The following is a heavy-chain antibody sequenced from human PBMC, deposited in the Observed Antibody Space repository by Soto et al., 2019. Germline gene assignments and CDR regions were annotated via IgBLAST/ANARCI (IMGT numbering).Heavy chain of an antibody. J-gene: IGHJ4*02. CDR1: GFTFSSYA. V-gene: IGHV3-23*01. Sequence: PGRSLRLSCAASGFTFSSYAMSWVRQAPGKGLEWVSAISGSGGSTYYADSGKGRFTISRDNSKNTRYLQMNSLRAEDTAVYYCANRPSSSSWYYFDYWGQGTLVTVSS. D-gene: IGHD6-13*01. CDR2: ISGSGGST. CDR3: ANRPSSSSWYYFDY.